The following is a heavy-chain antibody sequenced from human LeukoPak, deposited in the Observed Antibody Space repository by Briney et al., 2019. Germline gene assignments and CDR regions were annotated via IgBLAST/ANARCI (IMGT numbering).Heavy chain of an antibody. CDR2: ISAYNGNT. Sequence: ASVKVSCKASGYTFTSYGISWVRQAPGQGLEWMGWISAYNGNTNYAQKLQGRVTMTTDTSTSTAYMELRSLKSDDTAVYYCARVFCSSTSCHDAFDIWGRGTMVTVS. CDR3: ARVFCSSTSCHDAFDI. D-gene: IGHD2-2*01. J-gene: IGHJ3*02. CDR1: GYTFTSYG. V-gene: IGHV1-18*01.